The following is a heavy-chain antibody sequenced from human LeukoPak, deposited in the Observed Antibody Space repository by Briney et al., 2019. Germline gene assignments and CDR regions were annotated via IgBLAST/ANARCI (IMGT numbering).Heavy chain of an antibody. CDR2: ISYDGSNK. Sequence: PGGSLRLSCAASRFNFRNYAMHWVRQAPGKGLEWVAVISYDGSNKYYADSVKGRFTISRDNSKNTLYLQMNSLRPEDTAVYSCAKARLGYCSGGSCPLWFDPWGQGTLVTVSS. CDR3: AKARLGYCSGGSCPLWFDP. D-gene: IGHD2-15*01. V-gene: IGHV3-30*04. J-gene: IGHJ5*02. CDR1: RFNFRNYA.